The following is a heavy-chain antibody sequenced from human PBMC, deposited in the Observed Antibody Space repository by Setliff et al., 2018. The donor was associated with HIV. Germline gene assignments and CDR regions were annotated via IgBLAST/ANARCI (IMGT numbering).Heavy chain of an antibody. D-gene: IGHD3-3*01. J-gene: IGHJ4*02. CDR3: AGDQSDWFY. Sequence: KTSETLSLTCTVSGYSISSGYYWGWIRQPPGKGLEWIGSIYHSGGTYYNPSLKSRVTISVDTSKNQFSLKLSSVTAADTAVYYCAGDQSDWFYWGQGTLVTVSS. V-gene: IGHV4-38-2*02. CDR1: GYSISSGYY. CDR2: IYHSGGT.